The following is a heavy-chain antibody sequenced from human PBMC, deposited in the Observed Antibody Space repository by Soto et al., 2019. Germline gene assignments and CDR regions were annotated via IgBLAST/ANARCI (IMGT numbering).Heavy chain of an antibody. CDR3: AKYGSGTYYNVGLDGLDV. CDR1: GFTFSDYA. D-gene: IGHD3-10*01. CDR2: MSGSGGGT. Sequence: EVQLLESGGGLVQPGGSLRLSCVASGFTFSDYAMSWVRQAPGKGLKWVSAMSGSGGGTYYADSVKGRFTISRDRSGNTMYLQMNSLTVEDTAVYYCAKYGSGTYYNVGLDGLDVWGQGTTVTISS. J-gene: IGHJ6*02. V-gene: IGHV3-23*01.